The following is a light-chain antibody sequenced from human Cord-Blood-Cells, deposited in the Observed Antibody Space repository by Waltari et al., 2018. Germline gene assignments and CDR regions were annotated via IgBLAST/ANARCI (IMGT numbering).Light chain of an antibody. Sequence: QSALTQPASVSGSPGQSITISCTGTSSDVGGYNYVSWYQQLPGKAPKLMIYEVSNRPSGVSNRFSGSKAGNTASLTISGLQAEDGADYYCSSYTSSSTLVFGTGTKVTVL. CDR2: EVS. CDR3: SSYTSSSTLV. CDR1: SSDVGGYNY. J-gene: IGLJ1*01. V-gene: IGLV2-14*01.